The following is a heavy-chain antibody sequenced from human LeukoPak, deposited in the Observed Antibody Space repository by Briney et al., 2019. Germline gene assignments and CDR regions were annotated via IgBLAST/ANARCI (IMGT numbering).Heavy chain of an antibody. CDR1: GFTVSSNY. CDR2: IYSGGTT. J-gene: IGHJ4*02. D-gene: IGHD5-12*01. Sequence: QTGGSLRLSCAASGFTVSSNYMSWVRQAPGKGLEWVSIIYSGGTTYYADSVKGRFTISRDSSKNTLYLQMNSLRPEDTAVYYCARARPSMWIDYWGQGTLVTVSS. CDR3: ARARPSMWIDY. V-gene: IGHV3-53*05.